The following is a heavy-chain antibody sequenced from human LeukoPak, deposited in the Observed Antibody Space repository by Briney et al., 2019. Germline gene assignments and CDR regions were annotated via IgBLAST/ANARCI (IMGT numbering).Heavy chain of an antibody. D-gene: IGHD3-3*01. V-gene: IGHV4-39*01. CDR1: GVSISSSSYY. Sequence: PSETLSLTCTVSGVSISSSSYYWGWIRQPPGKGLEWIGSIYYSGSTYYNPSLKSRVTVSVDTSKNQFSLKLSSVTAADTAVYYCARRNYDFWSGYYKYFDYWGQGTLVTVSS. CDR3: ARRNYDFWSGYYKYFDY. J-gene: IGHJ4*02. CDR2: IYYSGST.